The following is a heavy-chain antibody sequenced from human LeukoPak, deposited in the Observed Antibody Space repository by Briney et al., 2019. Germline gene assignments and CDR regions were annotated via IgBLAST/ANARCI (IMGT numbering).Heavy chain of an antibody. Sequence: SETLSLTCTVSGYSISSGYYWGWIRQPPGKGLEWIGSIYHSGSTYYNPSLKSRVTISVDTSKNQFSLKLSSVTAADTAVYYCARFCLIRSFDYWGQGTLVTVSS. CDR3: ARFCLIRSFDY. CDR2: IYHSGST. V-gene: IGHV4-38-2*02. J-gene: IGHJ4*02. CDR1: GYSISSGYY. D-gene: IGHD3-3*01.